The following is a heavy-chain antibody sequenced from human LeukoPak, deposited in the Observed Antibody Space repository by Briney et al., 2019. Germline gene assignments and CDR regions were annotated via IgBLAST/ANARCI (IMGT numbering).Heavy chain of an antibody. CDR3: ARSSSGYNDWFDP. CDR2: IYYSGST. V-gene: IGHV4-59*01. J-gene: IGHJ5*02. Sequence: PSETLSLTCTVSGGSISSYYWSWIRQPPGKGLEGIGDIYYSGSTNYNPSLKTRVTITVDTSKNQFSLKLSSVTAADTAVYYSARSSSGYNDWFDPWGQGTLVTVSS. CDR1: GGSISSYY. D-gene: IGHD6-13*01.